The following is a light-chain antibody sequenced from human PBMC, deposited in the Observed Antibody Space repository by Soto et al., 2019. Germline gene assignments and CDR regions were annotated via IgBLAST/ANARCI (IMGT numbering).Light chain of an antibody. CDR3: SSYGGNTNVI. V-gene: IGLV2-8*01. CDR2: EVN. J-gene: IGLJ2*01. CDR1: SSDVGGYNF. Sequence: QAVLTQPPSASGSPGQSVTISCTGTSSDVGGYNFVSWYLQHPGKAPKLMIYEVNKRPSGVPDRFSGSKSGNTASLTVSGLQAVDEADYFCSSYGGNTNVIFGGGTKLTVL.